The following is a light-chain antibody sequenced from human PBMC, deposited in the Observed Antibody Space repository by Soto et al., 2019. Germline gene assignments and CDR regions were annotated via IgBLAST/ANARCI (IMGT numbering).Light chain of an antibody. Sequence: QSALTQPPSASGSPGQSVTISCTGTSSNVGGYNYVSWYQQHPGKAPKLMIYEDSKRPSGVPDRFSGSKSGNTASLTVAGLEADDEADYYCNSYAGSNNGVFGGGTKLTVL. J-gene: IGLJ3*02. CDR2: EDS. V-gene: IGLV2-8*01. CDR1: SSNVGGYNY. CDR3: NSYAGSNNGV.